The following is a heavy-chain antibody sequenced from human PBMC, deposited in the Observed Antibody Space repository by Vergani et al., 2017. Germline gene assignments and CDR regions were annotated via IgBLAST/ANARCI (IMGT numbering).Heavy chain of an antibody. CDR1: GGSMSPYY. Sequence: QAQLQESGPGLVKPSETLSLTCTVSGGSMSPYYWNWIRQPPGKGLEWIGYIYYSGSTYYNPSLKSRVTISVDTSKNQFSLKLSSVTAADTAVYYCARVRRDDSSGYYYYYGMDVWGQGTTVTVSS. CDR3: ARVRRDDSSGYYYYYGMDV. V-gene: IGHV4-59*08. CDR2: IYYSGST. J-gene: IGHJ6*02. D-gene: IGHD3-22*01.